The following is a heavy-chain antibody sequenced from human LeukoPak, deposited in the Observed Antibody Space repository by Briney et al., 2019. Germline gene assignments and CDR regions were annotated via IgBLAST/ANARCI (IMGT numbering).Heavy chain of an antibody. D-gene: IGHD3-10*02. Sequence: GGSLRLSCAASGFTFSSYEMNWVRQAPGNGLEWVSYISSSGSTTYYADSVKGRFTISRDNAKNSLYLQMNSLRAEDTAVYYCAELGITMIGGVWGKGTTVTIS. J-gene: IGHJ6*03. V-gene: IGHV3-48*03. CDR3: AELGITMIGGV. CDR1: GFTFSSYE. CDR2: ISSSGSTT.